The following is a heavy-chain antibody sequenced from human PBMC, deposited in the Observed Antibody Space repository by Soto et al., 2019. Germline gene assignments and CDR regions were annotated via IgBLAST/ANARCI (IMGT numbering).Heavy chain of an antibody. CDR3: ASEYCSGGSCYYYGMDV. D-gene: IGHD2-15*01. CDR1: GGSFSGYY. V-gene: IGHV4-34*01. CDR2: INHSGST. J-gene: IGHJ6*02. Sequence: ETLSLTCAVYGGSFSGYYWSWIRQPPGKGLEWIGEINHSGSTNYNPSLNSRVTISVDTSKNQFSLKATSVTAADTAVYYCASEYCSGGSCYYYGMDVWGQGTTVTVSS.